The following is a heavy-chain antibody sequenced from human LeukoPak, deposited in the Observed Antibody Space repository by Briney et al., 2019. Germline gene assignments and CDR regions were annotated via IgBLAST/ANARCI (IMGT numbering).Heavy chain of an antibody. CDR3: ARTLGTLEDAFDI. J-gene: IGHJ3*02. D-gene: IGHD7-27*01. Sequence: GSLRLSCAASGFTFSRYSIIWVRQAPGKGLEWVSSISSSSSYIYYADSVKGRFTISRDNAKNSLYLQMNSLRAEDTAVYYCARTLGTLEDAFDIWGQGTVVTVSS. CDR1: GFTFSRYS. CDR2: ISSSSSYI. V-gene: IGHV3-21*01.